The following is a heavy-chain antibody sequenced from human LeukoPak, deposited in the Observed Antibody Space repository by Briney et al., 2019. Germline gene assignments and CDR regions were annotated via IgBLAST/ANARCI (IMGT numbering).Heavy chain of an antibody. CDR1: GVAFSHAW. Sequence: GGSLRLSCAASGVAFSHAWMSWVRQAPGKGLEWVAQIKTTSDGGPTDYAALVKGRFTISRDDSENMLYLQMNSLKTEDTAVYYCTTNDAFDIWGQGTMVIVSS. CDR3: TTNDAFDI. V-gene: IGHV3-15*01. J-gene: IGHJ3*02. CDR2: IKTTSDGGPT.